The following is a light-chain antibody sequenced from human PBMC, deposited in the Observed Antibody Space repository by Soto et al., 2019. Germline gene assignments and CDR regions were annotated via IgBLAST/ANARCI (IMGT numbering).Light chain of an antibody. Sequence: QSALTQPASVSGSPGQSITISCTGTSSDVGGYNYVSWYQQHPGKAPKLMNYDVSNRPSGVSNRFSGSKSGNTASLTISGLQAEDEADYYCSSYTSSSTLLYVFGTGTKVTVL. J-gene: IGLJ1*01. V-gene: IGLV2-14*01. CDR2: DVS. CDR3: SSYTSSSTLLYV. CDR1: SSDVGGYNY.